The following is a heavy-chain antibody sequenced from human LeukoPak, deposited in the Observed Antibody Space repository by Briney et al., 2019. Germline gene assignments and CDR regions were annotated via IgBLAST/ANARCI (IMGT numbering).Heavy chain of an antibody. J-gene: IGHJ6*02. D-gene: IGHD2-15*01. CDR1: GGSISSGGYY. CDR2: IYYSGST. CDR3: ARGVGYCSGGSCPRYYYGMDV. V-gene: IGHV4-31*03. Sequence: SQTLSLTCTVSGGSISSGGYYWSWIRQHPGQGLEWIGYIYYSGSTYYNPSLKSRVTISVDASKNQFSLKLSSVTAADTAVYYCARGVGYCSGGSCPRYYYGMDVWGQGTTVTVSS.